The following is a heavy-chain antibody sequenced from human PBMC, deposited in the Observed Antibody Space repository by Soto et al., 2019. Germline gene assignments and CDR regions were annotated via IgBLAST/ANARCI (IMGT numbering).Heavy chain of an antibody. V-gene: IGHV4-4*07. CDR1: GVSVRSYT. D-gene: IGHD2-21*02. CDR3: ARDGMTTGDT. CDR2: VSSSVSA. J-gene: IGHJ4*02. Sequence: SETLSLTCIVSGVSVRSYTWSWVRQPANKGLEWIGRVSSSVSATYNPSLKSRVSISMDTPENRISLKLDSVTAADAGVYFCARDGMTTGDTWGPGTLVTVSS.